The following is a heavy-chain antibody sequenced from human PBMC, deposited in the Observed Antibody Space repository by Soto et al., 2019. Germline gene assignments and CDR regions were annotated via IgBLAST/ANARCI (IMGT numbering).Heavy chain of an antibody. J-gene: IGHJ5*02. Sequence: PSQTLSLTCAISGDSVSSNSADWNWIRQSPSRGLEWLGRTYYRSKWYNDYAVSVKSRITINPDTSKNQFSLQLNSVTPEDTAVYYCARDLNYAKTPLQYFNWFDPWGQGTLVTVSS. D-gene: IGHD1-7*01. V-gene: IGHV6-1*01. CDR2: TYYRSKWYN. CDR1: GDSVSSNSAD. CDR3: ARDLNYAKTPLQYFNWFDP.